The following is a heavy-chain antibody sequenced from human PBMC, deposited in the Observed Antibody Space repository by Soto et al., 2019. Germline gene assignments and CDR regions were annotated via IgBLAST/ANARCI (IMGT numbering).Heavy chain of an antibody. CDR1: GFTFRNFW. J-gene: IGHJ4*02. CDR3: ADSWLTTSY. CDR2: ISPDGITT. D-gene: IGHD5-12*01. V-gene: IGHV3-74*01. Sequence: GGSLRLSCAASGFTFRNFWMHWVRQAPGKGLVWVSRISPDGITTSYADSVKGRFTISRDNAKSTLYLQMNSLRAEDTAVYYCADSWLTTSYWGLGTLVTVYS.